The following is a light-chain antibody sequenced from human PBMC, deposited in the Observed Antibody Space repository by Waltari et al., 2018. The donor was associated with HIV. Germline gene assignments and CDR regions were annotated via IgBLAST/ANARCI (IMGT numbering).Light chain of an antibody. J-gene: IGLJ3*02. CDR2: VNT. V-gene: IGLV1-40*01. CDR1: SSNIRPPYD. CDR3: QSYDGGLRASV. Sequence: QSVLTQPPPASGAPGRSVIITCAGNSSNIRPPYDVQSYQQLQGAAPKLLISVNTHRPSAVRDRLSGSKSGTSASLAITGLQAGDEADYYCQSYDGGLRASVFGGGTKLTVL.